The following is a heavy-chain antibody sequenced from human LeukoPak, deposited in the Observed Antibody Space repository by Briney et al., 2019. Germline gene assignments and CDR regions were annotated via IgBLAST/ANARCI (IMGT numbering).Heavy chain of an antibody. D-gene: IGHD6-13*01. Sequence: GGSLRLSCAASGFTFSSFAMSWVRQAPGKGLEWVSTIRTSGGSTLYADSVQGRFTISRDNSKNTLYLQMNSLRAEDTAVYYCAKDMIAADDILYFQHWGQGTLVTVSS. CDR3: AKDMIAADDILYFQH. CDR2: IRTSGGST. CDR1: GFTFSSFA. J-gene: IGHJ1*01. V-gene: IGHV3-23*01.